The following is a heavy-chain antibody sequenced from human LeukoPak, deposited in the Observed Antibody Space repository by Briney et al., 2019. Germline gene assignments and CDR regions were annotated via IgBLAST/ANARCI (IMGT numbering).Heavy chain of an antibody. D-gene: IGHD6-6*01. CDR2: INHSGST. CDR1: GGSFSGYY. V-gene: IGHV4-34*01. J-gene: IGHJ5*02. CDR3: ARPQATHARSPDP. Sequence: SETLSLTCAVYGGSFSGYYWSWIRQPPGKGLEWIGEINHSGSTNYNPSLKSRVTISVDTSKSQFSLKLSSVTAADTAVYYCARPQATHARSPDPWGQGTLVTVSS.